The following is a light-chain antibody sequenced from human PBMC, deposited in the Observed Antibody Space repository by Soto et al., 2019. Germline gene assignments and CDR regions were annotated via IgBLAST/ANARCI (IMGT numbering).Light chain of an antibody. V-gene: IGLV2-14*03. Sequence: QSALTQPASVSGSPGQSITISCTGTSSDVGGYNYISWYQQHPGKAPKLMIYDVSNRPSGVSDRFSGSMSGNTASLTISGLQAEDEADYYYTSYKSSIFYVFGTGTKLTVL. CDR3: TSYKSSIFYV. CDR1: SSDVGGYNY. J-gene: IGLJ1*01. CDR2: DVS.